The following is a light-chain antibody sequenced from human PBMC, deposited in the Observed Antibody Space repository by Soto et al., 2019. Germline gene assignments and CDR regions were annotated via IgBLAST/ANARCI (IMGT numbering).Light chain of an antibody. V-gene: IGKV3-11*01. CDR1: QSVSRY. CDR2: DAS. CDR3: QQRSNWPLT. Sequence: EIVLTQSPATLSLSPGERATLSRRASQSVSRYLAWYQQKPGQAPRLLIYDASNRATGIPARFSGSGSGTDFTLTISSLEPEDFAVYYCQQRSNWPLTFGPGTKVDIK. J-gene: IGKJ3*01.